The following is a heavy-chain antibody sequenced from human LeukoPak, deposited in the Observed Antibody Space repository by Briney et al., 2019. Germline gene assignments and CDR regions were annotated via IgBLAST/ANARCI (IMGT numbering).Heavy chain of an antibody. J-gene: IGHJ3*02. V-gene: IGHV3-53*01. CDR1: GFTVSSNY. CDR3: ARDLTTYYYNRRDTFDI. D-gene: IGHD3-22*01. CDR2: IYSGGST. Sequence: GGSLRLSCAASGFTVSSNYMSWVRQAPGKGLEWVSVIYSGGSTYYADSVKGRFTISRDNSKSTLYLQMNSLRAEDTAVYYCARDLTTYYYNRRDTFDIWGQGTMVTVSS.